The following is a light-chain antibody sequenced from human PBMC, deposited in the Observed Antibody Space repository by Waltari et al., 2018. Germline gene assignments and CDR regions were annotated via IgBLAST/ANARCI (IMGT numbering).Light chain of an antibody. CDR3: CSYTRGSVI. CDR2: EVN. V-gene: IGLV2-23*02. Sequence: QSALTQPASASGSPGQSIAISCTGTSSDVGSYNLVSWYQQFPGKAPKLTLYEVNKRPSGISNRFSGSKFGNTASLTISGLQAEDEGDYYCCSYTRGSVICGGGTKLTVL. CDR1: SSDVGSYNL. J-gene: IGLJ2*01.